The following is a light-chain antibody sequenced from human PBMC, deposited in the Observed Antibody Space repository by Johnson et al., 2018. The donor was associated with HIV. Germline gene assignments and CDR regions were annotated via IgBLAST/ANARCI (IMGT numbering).Light chain of an antibody. CDR3: GTWDSSLSVDV. V-gene: IGLV1-51*02. CDR1: SSNIGNNS. CDR2: ENN. J-gene: IGLJ1*01. Sequence: QSVLTQPPSVSAAPGQKVTISCSGSSSNIGNNSVSWYQQLPGTAPKLLIYENNKRPSGITDRFSGSKSGTSATLGITGLQTGDEADYYCGTWDSSLSVDVFGTGTKVTVL.